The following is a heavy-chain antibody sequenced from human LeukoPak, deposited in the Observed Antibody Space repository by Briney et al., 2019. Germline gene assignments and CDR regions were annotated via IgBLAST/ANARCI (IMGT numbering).Heavy chain of an antibody. V-gene: IGHV4-61*01. CDR2: IYYSGST. Sequence: SKTLSLTCTVSGGSVSSGSYYWSWIRQPPGKGLEWIGYIYYSGSTNYNPSLKSRVTLSVDTSKNQFSLKLSSVTAADTAVYYCASSGTTQLFDYWGQGTLVTVSS. J-gene: IGHJ4*02. CDR1: GGSVSSGSYY. D-gene: IGHD1-1*01. CDR3: ASSGTTQLFDY.